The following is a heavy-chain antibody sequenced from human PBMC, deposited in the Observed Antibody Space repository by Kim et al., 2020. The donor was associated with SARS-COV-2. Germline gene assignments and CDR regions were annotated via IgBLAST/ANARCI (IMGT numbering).Heavy chain of an antibody. V-gene: IGHV3-7*01. CDR2: IKEDGSER. Sequence: GGSLRLSCAASGFTFSSNWMSLVRQAPGKGLEWVAKIKEDGSERYYVSSVEGRFTISRDNAKNSLYLQMNSLRAEDTGVYYCARDRSYSLDYWGQGTLVTVSS. CDR3: ARDRSYSLDY. CDR1: GFTFSSNW. J-gene: IGHJ4*02. D-gene: IGHD1-26*01.